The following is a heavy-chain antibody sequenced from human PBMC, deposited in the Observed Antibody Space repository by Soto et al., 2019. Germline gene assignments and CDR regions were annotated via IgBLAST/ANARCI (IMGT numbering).Heavy chain of an antibody. CDR1: GYTFTSYA. D-gene: IGHD6-13*01. CDR2: INAGNGNT. J-gene: IGHJ4*02. CDR3: ARELIAAAGAFDY. V-gene: IGHV1-3*01. Sequence: ASVKVSCKASGYTFTSYAMHWVRQAPGQGLEWMGWINAGNGNTKYSQKFQGRVTITRDTSASTAYMELSSLRSEDTAVYYCARELIAAAGAFDYWGQGTLVTVSS.